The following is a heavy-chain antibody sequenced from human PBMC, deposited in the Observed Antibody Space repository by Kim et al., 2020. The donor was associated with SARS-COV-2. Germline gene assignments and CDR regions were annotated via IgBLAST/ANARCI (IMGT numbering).Heavy chain of an antibody. V-gene: IGHV3-23*01. Sequence: GGSLRLSCAASGFTFSSYAMSWVRQAPGKGLEWVSTISGSGGITYYADSVKGRFTISRDNSKNTLYLQMNSLRAEDTAVYYCAKDDFSRVWGVSYYFDYWGQGTLVTVSS. J-gene: IGHJ4*02. CDR1: GFTFSSYA. CDR3: AKDDFSRVWGVSYYFDY. D-gene: IGHD3-16*01. CDR2: ISGSGGIT.